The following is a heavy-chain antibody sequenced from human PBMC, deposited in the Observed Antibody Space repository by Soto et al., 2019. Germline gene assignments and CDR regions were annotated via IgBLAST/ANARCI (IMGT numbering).Heavy chain of an antibody. CDR2: ISSSSSYI. J-gene: IGHJ4*02. D-gene: IGHD6-19*01. Sequence: ESGGGLVKPGGSLRLSCAASGFTFSSYSMNWVRQAPGKGLEWVSSISSSSSYIYYADSVKGRFTISRDNAKNSLYLQMNSRRAEDTAVYYCASGRYSSGWYFDYWGQGTLVTVSS. CDR1: GFTFSSYS. V-gene: IGHV3-21*01. CDR3: ASGRYSSGWYFDY.